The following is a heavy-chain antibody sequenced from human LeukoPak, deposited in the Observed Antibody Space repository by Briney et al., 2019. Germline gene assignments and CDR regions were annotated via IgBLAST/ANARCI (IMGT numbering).Heavy chain of an antibody. CDR2: ISYSGST. J-gene: IGHJ6*04. D-gene: IGHD2-8*01. Sequence: SETLPLTCTVSGGSITSHYWSWIGRPPGKGLEWIGHISYSGSTKYNPSIKSRVAISIGTSKKQFSLQLSSVTAADTAEYYCARDLLPDCSNGVCPIIDLWGKGTTVVVSS. CDR3: ARDLLPDCSNGVCPIIDL. V-gene: IGHV4-59*11. CDR1: GGSITSHY.